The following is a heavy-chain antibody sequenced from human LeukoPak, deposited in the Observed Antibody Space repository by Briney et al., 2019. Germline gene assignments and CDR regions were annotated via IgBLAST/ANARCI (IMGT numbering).Heavy chain of an antibody. CDR3: ARDQATTVTSYYYYGMDV. D-gene: IGHD4-17*01. J-gene: IGHJ6*02. V-gene: IGHV1-2*02. CDR2: ISPNKGGA. CDR1: GYTFTGYY. Sequence: VASVKVSCKASGYTFTGYYMHWVRQAPGQGLEWMGWISPNKGGANFAQKFQGRVTMTRDTSISTAYMELSSLTSDDTAVYYCARDQATTVTSYYYYGMDVWGQGTTVTVSS.